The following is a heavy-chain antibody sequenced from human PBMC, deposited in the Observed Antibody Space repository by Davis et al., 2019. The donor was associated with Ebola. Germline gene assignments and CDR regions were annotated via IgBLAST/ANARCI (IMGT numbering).Heavy chain of an antibody. J-gene: IGHJ5*02. CDR1: GFTFSNYG. Sequence: GESLKISCAASGFTFSNYGMHWVRQAPGKGLEWVAFIRFDGISKYYADPVKGRFTISRDNFKNTLSLQMNSLRAEDTAVYYCAKDAGSSYNWNHLGWFDPWGQGTLVTVSS. V-gene: IGHV3-30*02. CDR2: IRFDGISK. CDR3: AKDAGSSYNWNHLGWFDP. D-gene: IGHD1-14*01.